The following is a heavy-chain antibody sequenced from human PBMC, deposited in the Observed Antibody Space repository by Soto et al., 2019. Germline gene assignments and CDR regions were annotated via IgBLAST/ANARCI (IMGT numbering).Heavy chain of an antibody. Sequence: GGSLRLSCAASGFTFDDYAMHWVRQAPGKGLEWVSGISWNSGSIGYADSVKGRFTISRDNAKNSLYLQMNSLRAEDTALYYCAKDRYSSGWFLGGYWGQGTLVTVSS. CDR1: GFTFDDYA. V-gene: IGHV3-9*01. D-gene: IGHD6-19*01. CDR2: ISWNSGSI. J-gene: IGHJ4*02. CDR3: AKDRYSSGWFLGGY.